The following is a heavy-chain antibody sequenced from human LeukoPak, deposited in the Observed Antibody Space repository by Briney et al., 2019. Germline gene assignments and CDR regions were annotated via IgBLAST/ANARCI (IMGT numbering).Heavy chain of an antibody. V-gene: IGHV4-39*01. D-gene: IGHD6-13*01. CDR2: IYYSGTT. Sequence: SETLSLTCTVSGGXISSSSYYWGWIRQPPGKGLEWVGNIYYSGTTYYNPSLKSRVTISVDTSKNQFSLKLSSVTAADTAVYYCARLGGYSSSWYLYYFDYWGQGTLVTVSS. CDR3: ARLGGYSSSWYLYYFDY. J-gene: IGHJ4*02. CDR1: GGXISSSSYY.